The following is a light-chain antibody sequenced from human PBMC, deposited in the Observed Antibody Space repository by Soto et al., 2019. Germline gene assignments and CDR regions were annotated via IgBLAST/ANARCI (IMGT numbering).Light chain of an antibody. CDR3: HQYDSWT. V-gene: IGKV3-20*01. J-gene: IGKJ1*01. Sequence: EIVLAQSPGTLSLSPGERATLSCRASQSFNTIYLAWYQQKPGQAPRLLIYGASSRATGIPDRFSGSGSGTYFTLTISRLEPEDFAVYYCHQYDSWTFGQGTKVEIK. CDR2: GAS. CDR1: QSFNTIY.